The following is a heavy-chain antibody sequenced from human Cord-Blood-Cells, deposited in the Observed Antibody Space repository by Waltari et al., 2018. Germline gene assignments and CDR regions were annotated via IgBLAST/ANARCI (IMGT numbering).Heavy chain of an antibody. J-gene: IGHJ4*02. CDR1: GGSFSGYY. Sequence: QVQLQQWGAGLLKPSETLSLTCAVYGGSFSGYYWSWIRQPPGKGLEWIGEINHSGSTNDNPSLKSRVTISVDTSKNQFSLKLGSVTAADTAVYYCAALYCSGGSCSPERRYFDYWGQGTLVTVSS. CDR3: AALYCSGGSCSPERRYFDY. CDR2: INHSGST. V-gene: IGHV4-34*01. D-gene: IGHD2-15*01.